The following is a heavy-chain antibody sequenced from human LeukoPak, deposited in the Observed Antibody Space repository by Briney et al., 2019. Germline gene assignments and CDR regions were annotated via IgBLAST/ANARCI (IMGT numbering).Heavy chain of an antibody. D-gene: IGHD3-3*01. CDR2: INPNSGGT. J-gene: IGHJ3*02. Sequence: GASVKVSCKASGYTFTAYYMHWVRQAPGQGLEWMGWINPNSGGTNYAQKFQGRVTMTRDTSISTAYMEVSRLRSDDTAVYYCASVGYYDFWSGYSRDAFDIWGQGTMVTVSS. V-gene: IGHV1-2*02. CDR1: GYTFTAYY. CDR3: ASVGYYDFWSGYSRDAFDI.